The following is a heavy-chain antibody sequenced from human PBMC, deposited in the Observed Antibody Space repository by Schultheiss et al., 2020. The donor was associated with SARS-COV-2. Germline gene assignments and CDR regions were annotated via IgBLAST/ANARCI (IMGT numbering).Heavy chain of an antibody. J-gene: IGHJ3*02. CDR2: ISAYNGNT. CDR1: GYTFTSYG. V-gene: IGHV1-18*01. Sequence: ASVKVSCKASGYTFTSYGISWVRQAPGQGLEWMGWISAYNGNTNYAQKLQGRVTMTTDTSTSTAYMELRSLRSDDTPVYYCARSVVLEWSYDAFDIWGQGTMVTVSS. D-gene: IGHD3-3*01. CDR3: ARSVVLEWSYDAFDI.